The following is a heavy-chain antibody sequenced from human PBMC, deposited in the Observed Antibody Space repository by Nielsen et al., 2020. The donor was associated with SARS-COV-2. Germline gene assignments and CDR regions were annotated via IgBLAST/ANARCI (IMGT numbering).Heavy chain of an antibody. D-gene: IGHD1-26*01. CDR3: ARDLSRNYSYFDY. J-gene: IGHJ4*02. V-gene: IGHV4-34*01. CDR2: INHSGST. Sequence: SETLSLTCAVYGGSFSGYYWSWIRQPPGKGLEWIGEINHSGSTNYNPSLKSRVTISVDTSKNQFSLKLSSVTAADTAVYYCARDLSRNYSYFDYWGQGTLVTVSS. CDR1: GGSFSGYY.